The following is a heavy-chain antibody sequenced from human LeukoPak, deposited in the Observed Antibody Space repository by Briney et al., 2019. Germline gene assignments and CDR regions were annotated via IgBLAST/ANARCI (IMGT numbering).Heavy chain of an antibody. CDR3: TRWGYYYGMDV. Sequence: GGPLRLSCTASGFTYGEYAMSWVRQAPGKGREGVGFIRSKSYGGTTEYAASVKGRFTISRDDSKSIAYLQMNSLKTEDTAVYYCTRWGYYYGMDVWGQGTTVTVSS. J-gene: IGHJ6*02. V-gene: IGHV3-49*04. D-gene: IGHD3-16*01. CDR1: GFTYGEYA. CDR2: IRSKSYGGTT.